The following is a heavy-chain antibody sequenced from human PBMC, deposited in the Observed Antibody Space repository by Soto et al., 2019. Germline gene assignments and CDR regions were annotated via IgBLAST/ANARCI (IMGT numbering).Heavy chain of an antibody. V-gene: IGHV3-23*01. J-gene: IGHJ6*02. CDR3: AKEGESTGARGDYSVMDV. D-gene: IGHD3-16*01. Sequence: EVQLLESGGGLVQPGGSLRLSCAASGFTFSSYAMSWVRQAPGKGLEWVSAISGSGGSTYYADSVKGRLPISRDNSTNTXXLHVTSLRAGDTAVYYCAKEGESTGARGDYSVMDVWGQGTTVTVSS. CDR2: ISGSGGST. CDR1: GFTFSSYA.